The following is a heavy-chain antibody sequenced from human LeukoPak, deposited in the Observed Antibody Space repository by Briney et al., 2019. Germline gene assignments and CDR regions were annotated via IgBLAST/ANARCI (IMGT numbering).Heavy chain of an antibody. D-gene: IGHD5-24*01. CDR2: INTNTGNP. CDR1: GYTFTNYA. J-gene: IGHJ4*02. CDR3: ARDSLDGSAYY. Sequence: ASVKVSCKASGYTFTNYAINWVRQAPGQGLEWMGWINTNTGNPTYAQGFTRRFVFSLDTSVSTAYLQISSLTAEDTAVYYCARDSLDGSAYYWGQGTLVTVSS. V-gene: IGHV7-4-1*02.